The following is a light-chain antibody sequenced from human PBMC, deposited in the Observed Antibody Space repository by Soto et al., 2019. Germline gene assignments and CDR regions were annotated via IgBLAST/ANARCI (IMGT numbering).Light chain of an antibody. CDR1: QSVSYN. V-gene: IGKV3-15*01. CDR2: GTS. CDR3: QQYNNWPWT. Sequence: EIVMTQSPATLSVSPGERATLSCRASQSVSYNLAWYQQKPGQAPRLLIYGTSTRATGIPARLSGSGSGTEFTLTISSLQSEDLAVYYCQQYNNWPWTFGQGTKVEIK. J-gene: IGKJ1*01.